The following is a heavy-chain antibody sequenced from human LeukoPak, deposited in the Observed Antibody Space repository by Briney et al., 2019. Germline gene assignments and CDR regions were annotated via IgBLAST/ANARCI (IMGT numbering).Heavy chain of an antibody. CDR2: ISYDGSNK. CDR1: TFTFSTYA. CDR3: ARDRGLAAAGTNWIDP. V-gene: IGHV3-30-3*01. Sequence: GGSLRLSCAASTFTFSTYAMHWVRQAPGKGLEWVAVISYDGSNKYYADSVEGRFTISRDNSKDTLYLEMNSLRAEDTAVYYCARDRGLAAAGTNWIDPWGQGTLVTVSS. J-gene: IGHJ5*02. D-gene: IGHD6-13*01.